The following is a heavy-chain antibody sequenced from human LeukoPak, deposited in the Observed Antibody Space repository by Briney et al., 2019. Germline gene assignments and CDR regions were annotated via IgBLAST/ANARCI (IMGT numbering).Heavy chain of an antibody. CDR1: GFTFSSYW. CDR2: IKQDGREK. Sequence: GGSLRLSCAASGFTFSSYWMSWVRQAPGKGLEWVAHIKQDGREKYYVDSVKGRFTISRDNAKNSLYLQMNSLRAEDTAVYYCAKNGDRGAYCSGGSCYPYYYYYMDVWGKGTTVTISS. D-gene: IGHD2-15*01. CDR3: AKNGDRGAYCSGGSCYPYYYYYMDV. V-gene: IGHV3-7*01. J-gene: IGHJ6*03.